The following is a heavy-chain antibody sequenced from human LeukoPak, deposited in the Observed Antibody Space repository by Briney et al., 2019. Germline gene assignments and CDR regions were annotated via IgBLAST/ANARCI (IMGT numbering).Heavy chain of an antibody. J-gene: IGHJ4*02. Sequence: SETLSLTCTVSGYSISSGYYWGWIRQPPGKGLEWIGSIYHSGSTYYNPSLKSRVTISVDTSKNQFSLKLSSVTAADTAVYYCARFGYYDILTGYSYWGQGTLVTVSS. V-gene: IGHV4-38-2*02. CDR1: GYSISSGYY. D-gene: IGHD3-9*01. CDR3: ARFGYYDILTGYSY. CDR2: IYHSGST.